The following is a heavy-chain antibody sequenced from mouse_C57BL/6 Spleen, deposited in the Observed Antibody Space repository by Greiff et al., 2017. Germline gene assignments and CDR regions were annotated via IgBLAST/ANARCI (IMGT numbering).Heavy chain of an antibody. Sequence: EVQGVESGGDLVKPGGSLKLSCAASGFTFSSYGMSWVRQTPDKRLEWVATISSGGSYTYYPDSVKGRFTISRDNAKNTLYLQMSSLKSEDTAMYYCASPYYSNYGFAYWGQGTLVTVSA. CDR2: ISSGGSYT. CDR3: ASPYYSNYGFAY. V-gene: IGHV5-6*01. CDR1: GFTFSSYG. J-gene: IGHJ3*01. D-gene: IGHD2-5*01.